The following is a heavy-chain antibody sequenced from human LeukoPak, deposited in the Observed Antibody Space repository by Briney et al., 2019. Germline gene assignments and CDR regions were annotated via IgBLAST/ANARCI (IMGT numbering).Heavy chain of an antibody. D-gene: IGHD3-10*01. Sequence: GGSLRLSCAASGFTFSSYAMSWVRQAPGKGLEWVSAISSGGGSTYYADSVKGRCTISRDNSKSTVSLQMSALRAEDTAIYYCAKVAGSGGYFPEYWGQGTLVTVSS. J-gene: IGHJ4*02. CDR2: ISSGGGST. CDR3: AKVAGSGGYFPEY. V-gene: IGHV3-23*01. CDR1: GFTFSSYA.